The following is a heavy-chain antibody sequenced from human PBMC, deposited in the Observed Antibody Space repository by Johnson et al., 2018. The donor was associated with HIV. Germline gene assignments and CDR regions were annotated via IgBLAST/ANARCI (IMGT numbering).Heavy chain of an antibody. J-gene: IGHJ3*02. D-gene: IGHD6-13*01. CDR3: ARADSSSSPWMGLDI. CDR2: ITGSGGNT. V-gene: IGHV3-23*04. CDR1: GFAFSNYA. Sequence: VQLVESGGGLVQPGGSLRLSCAASGFAFSNYAMTWVRQAPGKGLEWVSSITGSGGNTYDADSVKGRFTISRDNSKNTLYLQMNSLRAEDTAVYYCARADSSSSPWMGLDIWGQGTMVTVSS.